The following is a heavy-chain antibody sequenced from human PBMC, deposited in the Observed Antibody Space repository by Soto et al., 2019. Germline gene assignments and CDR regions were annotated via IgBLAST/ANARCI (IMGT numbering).Heavy chain of an antibody. V-gene: IGHV1-3*01. CDR1: GYTFTSYA. CDR2: INAGNGNT. CDR3: ARTYYDFWSGTNPRSGSFDY. J-gene: IGHJ4*02. D-gene: IGHD3-3*01. Sequence: ASVKVSCKASGYTFTSYAMHWVRQAPGQRLEWMGWINAGNGNTKYSQKFQGRVTITRDTSASTAYMELSSLRPEDTAVYYCARTYYDFWSGTNPRSGSFDYWGQGTLVTVSS.